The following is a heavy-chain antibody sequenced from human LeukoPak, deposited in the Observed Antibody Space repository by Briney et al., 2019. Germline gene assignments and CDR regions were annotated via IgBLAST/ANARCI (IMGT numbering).Heavy chain of an antibody. D-gene: IGHD6-19*01. V-gene: IGHV4-59*01. CDR2: IYYSGST. Sequence: PSETLSLTCTVSGGSISSYYWSWIRQSPGKGLEWIAYIYYSGSTNYNPSLKSRVTISVDTSKNQFSLKLSSVTAADTAVYYCARSGYSSGWYFDYWGQGTPVTVSS. CDR1: GGSISSYY. J-gene: IGHJ4*02. CDR3: ARSGYSSGWYFDY.